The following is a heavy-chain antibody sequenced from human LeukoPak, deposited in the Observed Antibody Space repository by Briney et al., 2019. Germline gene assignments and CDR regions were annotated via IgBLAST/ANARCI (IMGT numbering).Heavy chain of an antibody. Sequence: ASVKVSCKASGYTFTSYGISWVRQAPGQGLEWMGWISAYNGNTNYAQKLQGRVTMTTGTSTSTAYMELRSLRSDDTAVYYCARDASPIVVVPAAMGPDYWGQGTLVAVSS. D-gene: IGHD2-2*01. CDR2: ISAYNGNT. J-gene: IGHJ4*02. CDR1: GYTFTSYG. CDR3: ARDASPIVVVPAAMGPDY. V-gene: IGHV1-18*01.